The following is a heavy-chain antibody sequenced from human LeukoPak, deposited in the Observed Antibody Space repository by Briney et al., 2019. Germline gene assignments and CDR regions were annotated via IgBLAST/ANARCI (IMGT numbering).Heavy chain of an antibody. D-gene: IGHD2-21*01. CDR1: GYTFTSYA. CDR2: INAGNGNT. Sequence: ASVKVSCKASGYTFTSYAMHWVRQAPGQRLEWMGWINAGNGNTKYSQKFQGRVTITRDTSASTAYMELSSLRSEDTAVYYCAKVDQAYCGGDCYLPLWGQGTLVTVSS. J-gene: IGHJ4*02. V-gene: IGHV1-3*01. CDR3: AKVDQAYCGGDCYLPL.